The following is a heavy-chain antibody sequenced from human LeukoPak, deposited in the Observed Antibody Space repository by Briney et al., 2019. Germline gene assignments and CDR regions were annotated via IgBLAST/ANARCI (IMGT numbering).Heavy chain of an antibody. Sequence: PSETLSLTCTVSGGSISSYYWSWIRQPPGKGLEWIGYIYYSGSTNYNPSLKSRVTISVDTSKNQFPLKLSSVTAADTAVYYCARAAGYYGDYLDYWGQGTLVTVSS. CDR1: GGSISSYY. V-gene: IGHV4-59*01. J-gene: IGHJ4*02. D-gene: IGHD4-17*01. CDR3: ARAAGYYGDYLDY. CDR2: IYYSGST.